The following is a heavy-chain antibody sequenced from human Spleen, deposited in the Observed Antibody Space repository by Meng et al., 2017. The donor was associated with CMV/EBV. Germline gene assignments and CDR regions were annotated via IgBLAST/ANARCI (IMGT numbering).Heavy chain of an antibody. CDR3: ARAVSRYYYGLDV. V-gene: IGHV4-34*01. CDR1: GGSLSGYH. Sequence: SETLSLTCAVYGGSLSGYHWSWIRQPPGKGLEWIGEINQSGSTNYNPSLKSRVTISVDTPKNQFSLKLSSVTAADTAVYYCARAVSRYYYGLDVWGQGTTVTVS. CDR2: INQSGST. J-gene: IGHJ6*02. D-gene: IGHD5/OR15-5a*01.